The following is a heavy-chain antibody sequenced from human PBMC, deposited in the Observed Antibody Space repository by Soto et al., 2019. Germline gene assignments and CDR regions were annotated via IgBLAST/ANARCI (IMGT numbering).Heavy chain of an antibody. V-gene: IGHV3-53*01. CDR1: GFSVGGNH. D-gene: IGHD2-8*01. J-gene: IGHJ4*02. Sequence: HPGGSLRLSCAASGFSVGGNHLTWVRQAPGKGLEWVAVIHTSGDTYYADSVQGRFTISRDNSKNTVYLQMNSLRVGDTAMYFCARGVNDDSWGQGTLVTVSS. CDR2: IHTSGDT. CDR3: ARGVNDDS.